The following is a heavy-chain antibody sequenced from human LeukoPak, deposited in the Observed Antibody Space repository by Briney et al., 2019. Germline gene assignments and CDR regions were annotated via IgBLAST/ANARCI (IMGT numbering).Heavy chain of an antibody. CDR3: ARTSSGWLYNWFDP. CDR1: GFTFRSYE. J-gene: IGHJ5*02. V-gene: IGHV3-48*03. CDR2: ISSSGSTR. D-gene: IGHD6-19*01. Sequence: GGSLRLSCAASGFTFRSYEMNWVRQAPGKGLEWVSYISSSGSTRYYADSVKGRFTISRDSAENSLYLQMSSLRAEDTAVYYCARTSSGWLYNWFDPLGPGNPGHRLL.